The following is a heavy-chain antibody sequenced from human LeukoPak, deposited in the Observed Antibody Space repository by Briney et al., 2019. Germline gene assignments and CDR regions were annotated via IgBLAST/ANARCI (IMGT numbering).Heavy chain of an antibody. Sequence: SETLSLTCAVYGXSFSGYYWSWIRQPPGKGQEWIGEINDSGSSTYTPSLKNRVTISLDTSKNQFSLKVFSMTAADTAVYYCARARFEVYTVRSFYYGMDVWGQGTTVTVSS. V-gene: IGHV4-34*01. CDR1: GXSFSGYY. CDR3: ARARFEVYTVRSFYYGMDV. D-gene: IGHD2-2*02. J-gene: IGHJ6*02. CDR2: INDSGSS.